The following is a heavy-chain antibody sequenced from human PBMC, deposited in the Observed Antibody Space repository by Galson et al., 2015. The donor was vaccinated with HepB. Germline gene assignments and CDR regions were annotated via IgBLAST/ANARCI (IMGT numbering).Heavy chain of an antibody. CDR1: GFTFSSYA. J-gene: IGHJ6*03. D-gene: IGHD6-13*01. Sequence: SLRLSCAASGFTFSSYAMHWVRQAPGKGLEWVAVISYDGSNKYYADSVKGRFTISRDNSKNTLYLQMNSLRAEDTAVYYCARDPRPGIIDYYYYMVVWGKGTTVTVSS. CDR2: ISYDGSNK. CDR3: ARDPRPGIIDYYYYMVV. V-gene: IGHV3-30-3*01.